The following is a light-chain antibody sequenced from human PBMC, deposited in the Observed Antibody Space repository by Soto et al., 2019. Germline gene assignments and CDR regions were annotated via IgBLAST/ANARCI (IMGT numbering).Light chain of an antibody. Sequence: EIAMTQSPATLSVSPGERATLSCRASQSISTELAWYQQIPGQPPRLLIYSASTRATGVPARFTGSGSGSGFTLTISGLQSEDFAIYYCQQGNNWPLTFGQGTRLEI. CDR2: SAS. CDR1: QSISTE. J-gene: IGKJ2*01. V-gene: IGKV3-15*01. CDR3: QQGNNWPLT.